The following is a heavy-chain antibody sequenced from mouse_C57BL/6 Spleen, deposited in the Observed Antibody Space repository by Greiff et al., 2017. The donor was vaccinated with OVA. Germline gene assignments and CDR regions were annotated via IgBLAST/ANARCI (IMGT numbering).Heavy chain of an antibody. J-gene: IGHJ4*01. V-gene: IGHV7-3*01. CDR1: GFTFTDYY. CDR3: ASYRGPMDY. CDR2: IRNKANGYTT. Sequence: EVQLVESGGGLVQPGGSLSLSCAASGFTFTDYYMSWVRQPPGKALEWLGFIRNKANGYTTEYSATVKGRFTISRDNSQIILYLQMNALRAEDSATYCCASYRGPMDYWGQGTSVTVSS.